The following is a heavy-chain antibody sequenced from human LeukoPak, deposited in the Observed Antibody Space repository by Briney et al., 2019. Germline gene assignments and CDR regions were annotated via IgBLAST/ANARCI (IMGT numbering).Heavy chain of an antibody. CDR3: AKSNYYDSSGYYSGFDY. J-gene: IGHJ4*02. Sequence: GGSLRLSCAASGFTFSSYAMSWVRQAPGKGLEWVSAISGSGGSTYYADSVKGRFTISRDNSKNTLNLQMNSLRAEDTAVYYRAKSNYYDSSGYYSGFDYWGQGTLVTVSS. CDR2: ISGSGGST. D-gene: IGHD3-22*01. CDR1: GFTFSSYA. V-gene: IGHV3-23*01.